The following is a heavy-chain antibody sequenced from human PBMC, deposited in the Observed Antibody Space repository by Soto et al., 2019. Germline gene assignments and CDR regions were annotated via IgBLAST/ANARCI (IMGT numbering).Heavy chain of an antibody. CDR1: GGSISSSNW. J-gene: IGHJ6*02. CDR2: IYHSGST. Sequence: QVQLQESGPGLVKPSGTLSLTCAVSGGSISSSNWWSWVRQPPGKGLEWIGEIYHSGSTNYNPSLKSRGTISVDKSKNQFSLKLGSVTAADTAVYYCARVVGGYYYGMDVWGQWTTVTVSS. D-gene: IGHD2-2*01. CDR3: ARVVGGYYYGMDV. V-gene: IGHV4-4*02.